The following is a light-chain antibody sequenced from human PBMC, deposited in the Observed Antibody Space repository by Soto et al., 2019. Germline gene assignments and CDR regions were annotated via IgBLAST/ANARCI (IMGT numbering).Light chain of an antibody. Sequence: QSALTQPASVSGSPGQSITISCTGTSSDVGSYNLVSWYPQHPGKAPKLMIYEGSKRPSGVSNRFSGSKSGNTASLTISGLQAKDEADYYCCSYAGSSTVVFGGGTKLTVL. CDR3: CSYAGSSTVV. V-gene: IGLV2-23*01. J-gene: IGLJ2*01. CDR2: EGS. CDR1: SSDVGSYNL.